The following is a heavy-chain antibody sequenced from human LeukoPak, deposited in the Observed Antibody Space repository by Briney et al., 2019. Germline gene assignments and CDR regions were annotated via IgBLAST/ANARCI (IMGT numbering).Heavy chain of an antibody. CDR3: ARVLSGYSNS. J-gene: IGHJ5*02. Sequence: SETLSLTCAVYGGSFSGYYWSWIRQPPGKGLEWIGEINHSGSTNYNPSLKSRVTISVDTSKNQFSLKLSSVTAAYTAVYYCARVLSGYSNSWGQGTLVTVSS. CDR2: INHSGST. D-gene: IGHD3-22*01. CDR1: GGSFSGYY. V-gene: IGHV4-34*01.